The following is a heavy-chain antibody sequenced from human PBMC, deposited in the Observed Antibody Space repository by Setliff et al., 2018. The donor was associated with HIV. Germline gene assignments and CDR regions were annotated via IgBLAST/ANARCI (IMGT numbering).Heavy chain of an antibody. CDR1: GGTFRGFG. V-gene: IGHV1-69*13. J-gene: IGHJ6*03. D-gene: IGHD4-4*01. Sequence: GASVKVSCKASGGTFRGFGISWVVQAPGQGLEWMGQIIPIFGTPRYAQKFQGRVTITADESTSTVYMELSSLRSEDTAVYYCTREPPYSNYYYYYMDVWGKGTTVTVSS. CDR2: IIPIFGTP. CDR3: TREPPYSNYYYYYMDV.